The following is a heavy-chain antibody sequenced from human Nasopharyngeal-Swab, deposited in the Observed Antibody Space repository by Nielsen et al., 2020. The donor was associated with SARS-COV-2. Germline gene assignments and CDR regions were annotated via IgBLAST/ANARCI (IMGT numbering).Heavy chain of an antibody. CDR2: IIPIFGTA. V-gene: IGHV1-69*01. J-gene: IGHJ4*02. D-gene: IGHD6-6*01. Sequence: WVRQAPGQGLEWMGGIIPIFGTANYAQKFQGRVTITADESTSTAYMELSSLRSEDTAVYYCARDRYSSSSAFDYWGREPWSPSPQ. CDR3: ARDRYSSSSAFDY.